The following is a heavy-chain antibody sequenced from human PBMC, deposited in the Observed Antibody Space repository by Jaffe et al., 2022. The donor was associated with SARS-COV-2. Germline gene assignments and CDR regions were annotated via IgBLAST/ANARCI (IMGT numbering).Heavy chain of an antibody. V-gene: IGHV4-30-4*01. CDR1: GGSISSDDYY. CDR2: IYFSGDT. Sequence: QVQLQESGPGLVKPSQTLSLTCTVSGGSISSDDYYWTWIRQPPGKGLELIGYIYFSGDTHFNPSLKSRVSMSVGASKTQFSLKVTSVTAADTAVYYCARGNHGTASFDIWGQGTMVTVSS. D-gene: IGHD1-1*01. J-gene: IGHJ3*02. CDR3: ARGNHGTASFDI.